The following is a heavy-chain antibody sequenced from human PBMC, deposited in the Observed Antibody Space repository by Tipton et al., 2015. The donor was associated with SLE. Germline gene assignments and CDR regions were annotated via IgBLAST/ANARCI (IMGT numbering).Heavy chain of an antibody. D-gene: IGHD4-11*01. Sequence: TLSLTCTVSGGSISSHYWSWVRQPPGKGRELIGYIYYSGSTKYYNPSLKSRVTISIDTSKNQFSLRVSSVTAADTAVYYCARHTSLQSYWYLDLWGRGTLVTVSS. CDR3: ARHTSLQSYWYLDL. CDR1: GGSISSHY. CDR2: IYYSGST. V-gene: IGHV4-59*11. J-gene: IGHJ2*01.